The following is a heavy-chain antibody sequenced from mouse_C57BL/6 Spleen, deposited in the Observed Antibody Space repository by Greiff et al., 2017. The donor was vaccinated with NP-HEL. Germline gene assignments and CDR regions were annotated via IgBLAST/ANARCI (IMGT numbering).Heavy chain of an antibody. Sequence: VQLQQSGAELARPGASVKMSCKASGYTFTSYTMHWVKQRPGQGLEWIGYINPSSGYTKYNQKFKDKATLTAAQSSSTAYMQLSSLTSEDSAVYYCAREGGPYTPHWYFEVWGTGTTVTVSS. D-gene: IGHD5-1-1*01. CDR2: INPSSGYT. J-gene: IGHJ1*03. CDR3: AREGGPYTPHWYFEV. V-gene: IGHV1-4*01. CDR1: GYTFTSYT.